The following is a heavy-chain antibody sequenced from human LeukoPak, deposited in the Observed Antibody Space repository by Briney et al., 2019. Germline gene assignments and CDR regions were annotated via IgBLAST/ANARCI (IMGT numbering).Heavy chain of an antibody. D-gene: IGHD3-22*01. CDR2: IKQDGSEK. CDR3: ARESYDYYDSSGES. Sequence: PGGSLRLSCAASEFTFSSYWMSWVRQAPGKGMEWVANIKQDGSEKYYVDSVKGRFTISRDNAKNSLYLQMNSLRAEDTAVYYCARESYDYYDSSGESWGQGTLVTVSS. J-gene: IGHJ4*02. V-gene: IGHV3-7*01. CDR1: EFTFSSYW.